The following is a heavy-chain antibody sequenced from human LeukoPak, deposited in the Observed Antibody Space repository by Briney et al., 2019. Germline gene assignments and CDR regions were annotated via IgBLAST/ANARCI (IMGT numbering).Heavy chain of an antibody. J-gene: IGHJ4*02. CDR3: ARDWNYAGDY. CDR1: GFTFSSYA. CDR2: ISYDGINR. D-gene: IGHD1-7*01. V-gene: IGHV3-30-3*01. Sequence: GGSLRLSCAASGFTFSSYAMHWVRQAPGKGLEWVAVISYDGINRYYADSVKGRFTISRDNAKNTVYLQMNSLRAEDTAMYYCARDWNYAGDYWGQGTLVTVSS.